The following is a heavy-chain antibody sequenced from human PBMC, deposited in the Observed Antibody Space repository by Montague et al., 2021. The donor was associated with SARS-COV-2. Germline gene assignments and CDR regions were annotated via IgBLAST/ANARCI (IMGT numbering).Heavy chain of an antibody. V-gene: IGHV4-39*01. D-gene: IGHD1-14*01. Sequence: SETLSLTCNVSGDSITNTRYFWGWIRQPPGEALEWIGSIYHNGKTYYNPSLERRALLSIDTSKNQFSLRLSSVIASDTAVYYCAAELNYFFDYWGQGFLVSVSS. J-gene: IGHJ4*02. CDR1: GDSITNTRYF. CDR3: AAELNYFFDY. CDR2: IYHNGKT.